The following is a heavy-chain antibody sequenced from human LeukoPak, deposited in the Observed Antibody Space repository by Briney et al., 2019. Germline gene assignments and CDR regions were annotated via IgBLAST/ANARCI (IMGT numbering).Heavy chain of an antibody. CDR3: ARGITIFGVGSIYYFDY. J-gene: IGHJ4*02. CDR1: GFTFSSYD. D-gene: IGHD3-3*01. V-gene: IGHV3-13*01. Sequence: GGSLRLSCAASGFTFSSYDMHWVRQATGKGLEWVSAIGTAGDTYYPGSVKGRFTISRENAKNSLYLQMNSLRAGDTAVYYCARGITIFGVGSIYYFDYWGQGTLVTVSS. CDR2: IGTAGDT.